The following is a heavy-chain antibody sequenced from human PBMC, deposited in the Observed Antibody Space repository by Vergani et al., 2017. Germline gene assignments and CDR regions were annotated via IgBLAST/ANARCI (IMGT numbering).Heavy chain of an antibody. V-gene: IGHV1-46*03. J-gene: IGHJ4*02. Sequence: QVQVVQSGAEVKKSGASVKVSCTTSGYTFSNYYMHWVRQAPGQGLAWMGIINPIAGHPNSAQKFQGRVTMTRDTSTSTVYMELSSLRSEDTAIYYCARGDYGILTGYRYWGQGTRVTVSA. D-gene: IGHD3-9*01. CDR3: ARGDYGILTGYRY. CDR2: INPIAGHP. CDR1: GYTFSNYY.